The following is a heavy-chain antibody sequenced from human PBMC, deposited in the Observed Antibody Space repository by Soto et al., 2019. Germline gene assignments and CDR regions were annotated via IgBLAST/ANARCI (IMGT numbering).Heavy chain of an antibody. J-gene: IGHJ4*02. CDR3: AKDLYLFDY. CDR2: ISGSGGSK. Sequence: EVQLLESGGGLVQPGGSLRLSCAASGFTLSTYAMSWVRQAPGKGLGWVSGISGSGGSKYYADSVKGRFTISRDNSKNTLDLQMNSLRAEDTAVYYCAKDLYLFDYWGQGTLVTVSS. V-gene: IGHV3-23*01. CDR1: GFTLSTYA.